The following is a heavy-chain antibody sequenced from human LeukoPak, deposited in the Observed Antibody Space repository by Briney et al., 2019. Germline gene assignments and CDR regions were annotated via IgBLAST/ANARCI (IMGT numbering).Heavy chain of an antibody. J-gene: IGHJ4*02. V-gene: IGHV4-59*01. CDR2: IYYSGIT. CDR1: SGSISSYY. D-gene: IGHD6-13*01. Sequence: SETLSLTCTVSSGSISSYYGSWIRQSPGKGLEGIGYIYYSGITNYNPSLKSRVTISVDTSKNQFSLKLSSVTAADTAVYYCARATAAGLDYWGQGTLVTVSS. CDR3: ARATAAGLDY.